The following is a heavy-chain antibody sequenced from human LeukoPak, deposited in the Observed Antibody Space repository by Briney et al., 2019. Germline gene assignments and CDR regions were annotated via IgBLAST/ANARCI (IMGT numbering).Heavy chain of an antibody. CDR3: ARPPSITNPYYGMDV. V-gene: IGHV3-48*03. Sequence: GGSLRLPCAASGFTFSSYEMNWVRQAPGKGLEWVSYISSSGSTIYYADSVKGRFTISRDNAKNSLCLQMNGLRVEDTAVYYCARPPSITNPYYGMDVWGQGTTVTVSS. D-gene: IGHD3-3*01. J-gene: IGHJ6*02. CDR1: GFTFSSYE. CDR2: ISSSGSTI.